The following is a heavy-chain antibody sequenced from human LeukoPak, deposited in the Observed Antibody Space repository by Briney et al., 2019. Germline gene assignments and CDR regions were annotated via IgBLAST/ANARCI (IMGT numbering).Heavy chain of an antibody. V-gene: IGHV5-51*01. Sequence: GESLKISCKGSGYIFASHWIGWVRQMPGKGLEWIGIIYPGDSDTRYSPSFQGQVTISADKSINTAYLQWSSLEASDTAIYYCARRGYCGSTTSCYFWFDPWGQGTLVTVSS. J-gene: IGHJ5*02. CDR2: IYPGDSDT. CDR3: ARRGYCGSTTSCYFWFDP. D-gene: IGHD2-2*01. CDR1: GYIFASHW.